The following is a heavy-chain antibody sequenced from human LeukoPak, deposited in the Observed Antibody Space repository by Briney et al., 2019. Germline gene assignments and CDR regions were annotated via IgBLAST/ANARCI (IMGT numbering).Heavy chain of an antibody. CDR2: ISSSSSYI. D-gene: IGHD2-21*01. CDR3: ARATYCGGDCYSNYFDY. J-gene: IGHJ4*02. V-gene: IGHV3-21*01. Sequence: GGSLRLSCAASGFTFSSYSMNWVRQAPGKGLEWVSSISSSSSYIYYADSVKGRFTISRDNAKNSLYLQMNSLRAEDTAVYYCARATYCGGDCYSNYFDYWGQGTLVTVSS. CDR1: GFTFSSYS.